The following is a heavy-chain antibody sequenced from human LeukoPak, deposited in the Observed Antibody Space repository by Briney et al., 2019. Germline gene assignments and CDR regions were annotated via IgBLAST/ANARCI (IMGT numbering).Heavy chain of an antibody. CDR1: GYTFTSYD. CDR2: MNPNSGNT. Sequence: ASVKVSCKASGYTFTSYDINWVRQATGQGLEWMGWMNPNSGNTGYAQKFQGRVTMTRNTSISTAYMELSCLRSEDTAVYYCARGQGIMGYYYYYGMDVWGQGTTVTVSS. CDR3: ARGQGIMGYYYYYGMDV. J-gene: IGHJ6*02. V-gene: IGHV1-8*01.